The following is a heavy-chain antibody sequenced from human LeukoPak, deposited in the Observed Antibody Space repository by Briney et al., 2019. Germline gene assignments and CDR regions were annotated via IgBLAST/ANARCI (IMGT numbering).Heavy chain of an antibody. CDR2: INHSGTT. Sequence: SETLSLTCAVYGGSFSGYYWSWIRQPPGKGLEWTGEINHSGTTNYNPSLKSRVTISVDTSKNQVSLDLASVTAADTAVYYCARASSFDKTTRWNPAYFGPWGPGSLVTVAS. D-gene: IGHD1-1*01. J-gene: IGHJ5*02. CDR1: GGSFSGYY. CDR3: ARASSFDKTTRWNPAYFGP. V-gene: IGHV4-34*01.